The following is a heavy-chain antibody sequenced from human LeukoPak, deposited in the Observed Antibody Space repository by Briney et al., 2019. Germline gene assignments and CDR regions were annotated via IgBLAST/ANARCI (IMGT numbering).Heavy chain of an antibody. D-gene: IGHD2-15*01. Sequence: GGSLRLSXGVSGFTFSSYWMNWACQAPGKGLEWVASIKQDGGEKSYVDSVKGRFTISRDNAKKSLYLQMNSLRAEDTAVYYCARDAGYCSGGSCYFDYWGQGTLVTVSS. CDR2: IKQDGGEK. CDR3: ARDAGYCSGGSCYFDY. CDR1: GFTFSSYW. V-gene: IGHV3-7*01. J-gene: IGHJ4*02.